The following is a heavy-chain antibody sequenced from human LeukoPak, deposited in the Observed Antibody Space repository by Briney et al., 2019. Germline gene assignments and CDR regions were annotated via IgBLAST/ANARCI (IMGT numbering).Heavy chain of an antibody. CDR3: ARDPEVVATPFDY. V-gene: IGHV3-30*03. CDR1: GFTFSSYS. J-gene: IGHJ4*02. Sequence: GGSLRLSCAASGFTFSSYSMNWVRQAPGKGLEWVAVILYDGRNKYYADSVKGRFTISRDNSKNTLYLQMNSLRAEDTAVYYCARDPEVVATPFDYWGQGTLVTVSS. CDR2: ILYDGRNK. D-gene: IGHD5-12*01.